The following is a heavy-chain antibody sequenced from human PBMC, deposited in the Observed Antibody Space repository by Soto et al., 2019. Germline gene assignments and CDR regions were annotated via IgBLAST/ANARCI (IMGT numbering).Heavy chain of an antibody. J-gene: IGHJ6*02. V-gene: IGHV3-33*01. CDR2: IWYDGSNK. D-gene: IGHD3-3*01. CDR3: ARVSYDFWRGYYYYGMDV. CDR1: GFTFSSYG. Sequence: QVQLVESGGGVVQPGRSLRLSCAASGFTFSSYGMHWVRQAPGKGLEWVAVIWYDGSNKYYADSVKGRFTISRDNSKNKLDLQMNSLRAEDTAVYYCARVSYDFWRGYYYYGMDVWGQGTTVTVSS.